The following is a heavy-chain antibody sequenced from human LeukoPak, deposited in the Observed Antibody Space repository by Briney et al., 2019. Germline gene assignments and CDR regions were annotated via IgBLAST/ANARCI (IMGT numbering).Heavy chain of an antibody. V-gene: IGHV4-34*01. CDR3: ARDVGGAGSYLYFDY. D-gene: IGHD1-26*01. Sequence: SETLSLTCAVYGGSFSGYYWSWIRQPPGKGLEWIGEINHSGSTNYNPSLKSRVTISVDTSKNQFSLKLSSVTAADTAVYYCARDVGGAGSYLYFDYWGQGTLVTVSS. CDR2: INHSGST. J-gene: IGHJ4*02. CDR1: GGSFSGYY.